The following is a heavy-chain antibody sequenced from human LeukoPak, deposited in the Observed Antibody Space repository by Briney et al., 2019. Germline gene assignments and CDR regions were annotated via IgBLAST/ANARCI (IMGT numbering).Heavy chain of an antibody. CDR1: GFTFSNYA. V-gene: IGHV3-23*01. J-gene: IGHJ4*02. D-gene: IGHD1-1*01. CDR2: ISGSGGST. CDR3: AKASGTTVMWHY. Sequence: GGSLRLSCAASGFTFSNYAMSWVRQAPGKGLEWVAAISGSGGSTNYADAVTGRFTISRDNSKNTIHLQMNTLRAEDTAVYYCAKASGTTVMWHYWGQGTLVTVSS.